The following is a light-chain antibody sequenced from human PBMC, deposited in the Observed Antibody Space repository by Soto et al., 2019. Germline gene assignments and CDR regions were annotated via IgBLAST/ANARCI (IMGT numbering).Light chain of an antibody. CDR2: KAS. CDR1: QSISIW. CDR3: QQYSTYTPRT. V-gene: IGKV1-5*03. J-gene: IGKJ1*01. Sequence: DIQMTQSPSTLSASVGDRVTITCRARQSISIWLAWYQQKPGKAPKILIYKASSLESGVPSRFRRNRSGTACALTISSLQPDDFATHYCQQYSTYTPRTFGQRTKVEIK.